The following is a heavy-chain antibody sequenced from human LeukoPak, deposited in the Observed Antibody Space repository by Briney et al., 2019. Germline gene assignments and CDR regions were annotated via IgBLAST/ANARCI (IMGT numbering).Heavy chain of an antibody. Sequence: ASETLSLTCTVSGGSISSYYGSWIRQPPGKGREWIGYIYYSGSTNYNPSLNSRVTISVDTSKNQFSLKLSSVTAADTAVYYCARVRGGSYIIDYWGQGTLVTVSS. J-gene: IGHJ4*02. CDR2: IYYSGST. CDR3: ARVRGGSYIIDY. V-gene: IGHV4-59*01. D-gene: IGHD1-26*01. CDR1: GGSISSYY.